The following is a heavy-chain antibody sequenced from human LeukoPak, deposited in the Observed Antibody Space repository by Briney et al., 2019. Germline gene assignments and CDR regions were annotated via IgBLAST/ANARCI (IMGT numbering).Heavy chain of an antibody. D-gene: IGHD3-22*01. V-gene: IGHV3-74*01. Sequence: GGPLRLSCAASGFTFSTYWMHWVRQAPGKGLVWVSRIKSDGSTNYADSVKGRFTISRDNANNTLSLQMNSLRPEDTGVYYCARAPSEIGGYYPEYFRHWGQGTLVTVSS. J-gene: IGHJ1*01. CDR3: ARAPSEIGGYYPEYFRH. CDR1: GFTFSTYW. CDR2: IKSDGST.